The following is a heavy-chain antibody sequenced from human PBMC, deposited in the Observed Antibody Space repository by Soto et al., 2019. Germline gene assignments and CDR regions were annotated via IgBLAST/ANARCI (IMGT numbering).Heavy chain of an antibody. CDR1: GGSISSGGYY. J-gene: IGHJ5*02. Sequence: PSETLSLTCTVSGGSISSGGYYWSWIRQHPGKGLEWIGYIYYSGSTYYNPSLKSRVTISVDTSKNQFSLKLSSVTAADTAVYYCARDLRGQNNWFDPWGQGTLVTVSS. D-gene: IGHD3-10*01. V-gene: IGHV4-31*03. CDR2: IYYSGST. CDR3: ARDLRGQNNWFDP.